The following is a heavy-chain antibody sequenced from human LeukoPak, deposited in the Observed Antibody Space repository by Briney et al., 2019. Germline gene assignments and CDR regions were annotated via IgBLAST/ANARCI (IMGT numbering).Heavy chain of an antibody. Sequence: GRSLRLSCAASVFTFSAYAMYWVRQAPGKGLEYVSGISSNGGSSFYADSVKGRFTISRDNSKHTLYLQMSSLGAEDTAVYYCVKITSVTGGDCWGQGTRLTVSS. CDR2: ISSNGGSS. V-gene: IGHV3-64D*09. CDR3: VKITSVTGGDC. D-gene: IGHD1-1*01. CDR1: VFTFSAYA. J-gene: IGHJ4*02.